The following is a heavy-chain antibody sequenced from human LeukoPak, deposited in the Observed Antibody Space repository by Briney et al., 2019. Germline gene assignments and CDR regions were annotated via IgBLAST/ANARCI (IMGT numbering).Heavy chain of an antibody. V-gene: IGHV3-21*01. CDR2: ISSSSSYI. CDR3: ARNLPYNYYGSGSYYTAIDY. J-gene: IGHJ4*02. CDR1: GFTFSSYS. D-gene: IGHD3-10*01. Sequence: GGSLRLSCAASGFTFSSYSMNWVRQAPGKGLEWVSSISSSSSYIYYAVSVKGRFTISRDNAKNSLYLQMNSLRAEDTAVYYCARNLPYNYYGSGSYYTAIDYWGQGTLVTVSS.